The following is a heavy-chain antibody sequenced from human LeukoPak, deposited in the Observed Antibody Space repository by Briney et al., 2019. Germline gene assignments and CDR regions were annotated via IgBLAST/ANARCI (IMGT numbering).Heavy chain of an antibody. CDR1: GGSIRSYY. CDR2: IYFSGST. D-gene: IGHD3-3*01. Sequence: SETLSLTCTVSGGSIRSYYWSWIRQPPGKGLEWVGYIYFSGSTSYNPSLKSRVTISVDRSKNQFSLKLSSVAAADTAVYYCARSYDTNFDYWGQGTLVTVSS. V-gene: IGHV4-59*01. J-gene: IGHJ4*02. CDR3: ARSYDTNFDY.